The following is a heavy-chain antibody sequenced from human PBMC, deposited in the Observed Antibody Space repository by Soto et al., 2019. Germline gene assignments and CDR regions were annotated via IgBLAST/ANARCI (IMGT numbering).Heavy chain of an antibody. Sequence: SDTLSLTCSVSGGSISSDYWSWIRQPPGKGLEWIGYIYYTGSTNYNPSLKSRVTISVDTSKNQFSLNLRSVTAADTAVYYCARALRGVVVVAARHMDVWGQGNTVTVSS. CDR3: ARALRGVVVVAARHMDV. CDR2: IYYTGST. V-gene: IGHV4-59*01. J-gene: IGHJ6*02. CDR1: GGSISSDY. D-gene: IGHD2-15*01.